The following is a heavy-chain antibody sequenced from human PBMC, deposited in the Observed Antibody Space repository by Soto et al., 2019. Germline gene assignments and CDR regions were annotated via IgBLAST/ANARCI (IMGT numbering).Heavy chain of an antibody. CDR3: TRDRDSRRGWDYFDH. V-gene: IGHV3-33*01. Sequence: GGSLRLSCAVSGFTFSGYGMHWVRQAPGKGLEWVAVIWFDGSNKNYADSVKGRFTISRDDSKNTLYLQMNSLRAEDTAVYHCTRDRDSRRGWDYFDHWGQGTLVTVSS. CDR1: GFTFSGYG. J-gene: IGHJ4*02. CDR2: IWFDGSNK. D-gene: IGHD4-4*01.